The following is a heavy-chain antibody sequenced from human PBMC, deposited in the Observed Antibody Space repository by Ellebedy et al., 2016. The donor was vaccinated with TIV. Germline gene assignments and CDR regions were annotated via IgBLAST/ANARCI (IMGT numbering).Heavy chain of an antibody. V-gene: IGHV4-59*01. Sequence: MPSETLSLTCTVSGGSISTYYWNWIRHLPGKGLEWIGYIYYTGNTNYNPSLKSRVTISVDTSKNQFSLRLSSVTAADTAVYYCARVVWQQPVSYAFDIWGQGTMVTVSS. CDR3: ARVVWQQPVSYAFDI. D-gene: IGHD6-13*01. CDR1: GGSISTYY. CDR2: IYYTGNT. J-gene: IGHJ3*02.